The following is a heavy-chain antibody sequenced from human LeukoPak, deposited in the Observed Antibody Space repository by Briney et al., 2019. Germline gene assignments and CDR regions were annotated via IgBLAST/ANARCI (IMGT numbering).Heavy chain of an antibody. CDR2: INHAGTYK. CDR3: ARSLWPEDH. Sequence: PGXXLRHSCSASGFTLSSFYMSWVRHAPGKGLECVVNINHAGTYKYYAGSVKARFTVSTDNANNSVYLQMNSLRVEDTGIYFCARSLWPEDHWGQGTRVIVSS. CDR1: GFTLSSFY. J-gene: IGHJ4*02. V-gene: IGHV3-7*03. D-gene: IGHD3-16*01.